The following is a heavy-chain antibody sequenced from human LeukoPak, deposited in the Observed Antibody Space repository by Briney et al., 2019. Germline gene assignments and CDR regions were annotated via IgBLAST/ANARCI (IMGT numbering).Heavy chain of an antibody. Sequence: GGSLRLSCVVSGITFSSSWMHWVRQTPGKGLVWVSRINSEGTSTSYAESVKGRFTISRDNSKNTLYLQMNSLRAEDTAVYYCARKTDSGGQGDYWGPGTLVTVSS. CDR2: INSEGTST. D-gene: IGHD3-22*01. J-gene: IGHJ4*02. V-gene: IGHV3-74*01. CDR1: GITFSSSW. CDR3: ARKTDSGGQGDY.